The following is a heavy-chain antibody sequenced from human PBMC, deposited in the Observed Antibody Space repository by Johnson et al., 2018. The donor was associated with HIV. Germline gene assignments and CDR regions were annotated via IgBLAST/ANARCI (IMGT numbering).Heavy chain of an antibody. V-gene: IGHV3-30*04. J-gene: IGHJ3*02. CDR1: GFTFSGYA. CDR2: ISYDGSNK. D-gene: IGHD2-21*01. CDR3: ARPGRLFEGQDACDI. Sequence: VHLVESGGGVVRPGRSLRLSCVGSGFTFSGYAMHWVRQAPGKGLEWVAFISYDGSNKYYADSVKGRFTISRDNSKNTLYLQMNSLRAEDTAVYYCARPGRLFEGQDACDIWGQGTMVTVSS.